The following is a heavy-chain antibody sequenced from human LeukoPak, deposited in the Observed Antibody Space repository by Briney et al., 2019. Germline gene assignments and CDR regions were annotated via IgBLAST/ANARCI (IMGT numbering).Heavy chain of an antibody. V-gene: IGHV1-24*01. J-gene: IGHJ4*02. D-gene: IGHD3-10*01. CDR2: FDPEDGET. CDR1: GYTLTELS. Sequence: GASVKVSCKVSGYTLTELSMHWVRQAPGKGLEWMGGFDPEDGETIYAQKFQGRVTMTEDTSTDTAYIELSSLRSEDTAVYYCATGGTSYYYGSGSYFGYWGQGTLVTVTS. CDR3: ATGGTSYYYGSGSYFGY.